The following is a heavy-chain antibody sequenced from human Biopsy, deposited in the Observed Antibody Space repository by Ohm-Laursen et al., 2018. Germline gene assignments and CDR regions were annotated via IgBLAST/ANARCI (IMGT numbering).Heavy chain of an antibody. V-gene: IGHV3-23*01. CDR2: VTGSGRST. CDR1: GFTFSGYA. J-gene: IGHJ5*02. Sequence: PRLSCSAFGFTFSGYAMSWVRQGPEKGLEWVSVVTGSGRSTYYTDSVKGRFSISRDNSKNTLYLQMNSLRVEDTAVYYCAKGRSGGTGHGNWFDPWGQGTLVIVSS. CDR3: AKGRSGGTGHGNWFDP. D-gene: IGHD3-10*01.